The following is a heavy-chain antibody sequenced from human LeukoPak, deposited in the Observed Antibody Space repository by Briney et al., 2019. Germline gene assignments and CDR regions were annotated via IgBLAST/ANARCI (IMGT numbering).Heavy chain of an antibody. CDR1: GFTFSSHA. V-gene: IGHV3-23*01. J-gene: IGHJ4*02. CDR3: AKRGGNYGGNSSDY. CDR2: ISGSGGST. D-gene: IGHD4-17*01. Sequence: GGSLRLSCAASGFTFSSHAMSWVRQAPGKGLEWVSAISGSGGSTYYADSVKGRFTISRDNSKNTLYLQMNSLRAEDTAVYYCAKRGGNYGGNSSDYWGQGTLVTVSS.